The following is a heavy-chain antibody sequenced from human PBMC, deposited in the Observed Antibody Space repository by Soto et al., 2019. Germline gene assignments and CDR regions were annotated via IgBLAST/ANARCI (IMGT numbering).Heavy chain of an antibody. CDR1: GGSISSYY. V-gene: IGHV4-59*08. CDR3: ARSYGSNNWFDP. Sequence: TSETLSLTCTVSGGSISSYYWSWIRQPPGKGLEWIGYIYYSGSTNYNPSLKSRVTISVDTSKNQFSLKLSSVTAADTAVYYCARSYGSNNWFDPWGQGTLVTVSS. J-gene: IGHJ5*02. D-gene: IGHD1-26*01. CDR2: IYYSGST.